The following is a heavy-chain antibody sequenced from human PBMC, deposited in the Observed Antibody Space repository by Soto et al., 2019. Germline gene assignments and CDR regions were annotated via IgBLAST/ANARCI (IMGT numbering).Heavy chain of an antibody. D-gene: IGHD2-2*01. CDR1: GYTFTDYD. Sequence: QVQLVQSGTEVKKPGASVKVSCKASGYTFTDYDINWVRQAPGQGLEWMGWVSPNSGNTVYAQKFQDRVTMTRDTSISTAYMELNNLRFEDTAMYYCARGRFYSETSTWIAFWGQGTPVTVSS. CDR2: VSPNSGNT. CDR3: ARGRFYSETSTWIAF. J-gene: IGHJ5*01. V-gene: IGHV1-8*01.